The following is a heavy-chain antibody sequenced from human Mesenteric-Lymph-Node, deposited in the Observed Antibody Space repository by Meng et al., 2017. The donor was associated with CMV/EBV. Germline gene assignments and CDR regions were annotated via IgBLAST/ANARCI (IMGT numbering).Heavy chain of an antibody. D-gene: IGHD6-19*01. CDR3: ASFKWLVGLGYYYYGMDV. CDR1: GGSISSSSYY. Sequence: SETLSLTCTVSGGSISSSSYYWGWFRQPPGKGLGWIGSIYYSGSTSYNPSLKSRVTISVDTSKNQFSLKLSSVTAADTAVYYCASFKWLVGLGYYYYGMDVWGQGTTVTVSS. CDR2: IYYSGST. J-gene: IGHJ6*02. V-gene: IGHV4-39*07.